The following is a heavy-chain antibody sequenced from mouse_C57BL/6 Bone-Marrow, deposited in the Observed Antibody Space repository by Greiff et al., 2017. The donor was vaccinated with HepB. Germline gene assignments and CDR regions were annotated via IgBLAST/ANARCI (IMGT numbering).Heavy chain of an antibody. D-gene: IGHD1-1*01. Sequence: VQVVESGAELARPGASVKLSCKASGYTFTSYGISWVKQRTGQGLEWIGEIYPRSGNTYYNEKFKGKATLTADKSSSTAYMELRSLTSEDSAVYFCASQFITTDYWGQGTTLTVSS. CDR2: IYPRSGNT. CDR1: GYTFTSYG. V-gene: IGHV1-81*01. J-gene: IGHJ2*01. CDR3: ASQFITTDY.